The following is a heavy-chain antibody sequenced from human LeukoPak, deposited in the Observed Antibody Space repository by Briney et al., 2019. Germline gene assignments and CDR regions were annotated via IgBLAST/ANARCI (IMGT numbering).Heavy chain of an antibody. Sequence: HAGGSLRLSCTASGLTFGSYTMTWVRQAPGKGLKWVSTITTGDGNTYYADSVKGRFTVSRDDSKNTLYLQMNSLRAEDTAVYYCAKDGGLWVSAHWGDSWGRGTLVTVSS. CDR3: AKDGGLWVSAHWGDS. CDR1: GLTFGSYT. V-gene: IGHV3-23*01. D-gene: IGHD7-27*01. CDR2: ITTGDGNT. J-gene: IGHJ4*02.